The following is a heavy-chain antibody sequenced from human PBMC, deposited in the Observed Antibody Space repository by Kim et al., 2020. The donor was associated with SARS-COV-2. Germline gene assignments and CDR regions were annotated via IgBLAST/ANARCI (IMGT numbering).Heavy chain of an antibody. D-gene: IGHD3-22*01. CDR1: GFTFSSYA. J-gene: IGHJ6*01. CDR3: ARDYYDSSGYYSNYGMDV. Sequence: GGSLRLSCAASGFTFSSYAMHWVRQAPGKGLEWVAVISYDGSNKYYADSVKGRFTISRDNSKNTLYLQMNSLRAEDTAVYYCARDYYDSSGYYSNYGMDV. V-gene: IGHV3-30*04. CDR2: ISYDGSNK.